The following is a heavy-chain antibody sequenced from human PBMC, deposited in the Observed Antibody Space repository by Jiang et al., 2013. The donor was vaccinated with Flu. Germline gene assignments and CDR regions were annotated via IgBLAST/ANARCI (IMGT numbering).Heavy chain of an antibody. CDR1: SSDSAA. CDR3: ARVPGMGPDSSGWKWSFDY. V-gene: IGHV6-1*01. D-gene: IGHD6-19*01. J-gene: IGHJ4*02. Sequence: SSDSAAWDWIRQSPSRGLEWLGRTYYRSKWYNDYAVSVKSRITINPDTSKNQFSPQLNSVTPEDTAVYYCARVPGMGPDSSGWKWSFDYWGQGTLVTVSS. CDR2: TYYRSKWYN.